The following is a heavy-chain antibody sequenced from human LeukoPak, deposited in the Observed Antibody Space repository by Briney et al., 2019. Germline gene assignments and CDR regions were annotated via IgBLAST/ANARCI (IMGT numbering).Heavy chain of an antibody. CDR2: ISSDGSST. J-gene: IGHJ4*02. V-gene: IGHV3-74*01. D-gene: IGHD3-16*01. CDR1: GFTLSSFR. Sequence: GGSLRLSCAASGFTLSSFRMHWVRQAPGKGLEWVSRISSDGSSTNYADSVKGRFAISRDAAKNTLFLQINSLRAEDTAEYFCAAAGRGSLDYWGQGTLVTVSS. CDR3: AAAGRGSLDY.